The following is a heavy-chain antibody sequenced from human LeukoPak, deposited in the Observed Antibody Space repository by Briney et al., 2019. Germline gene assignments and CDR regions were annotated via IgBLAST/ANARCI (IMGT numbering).Heavy chain of an antibody. CDR2: IYYSGST. J-gene: IGHJ6*02. Sequence: PSETLSLTCTVSGGSISSYYWSWIRQPPGKGLEWIGYIYYSGSTNYNPFLKSRVTISVDTSKNQFSLKLSSVTAADTAVYYCARVVAATGIDSNDYYYGMDVWGQGTTVTVSS. CDR3: ARVVAATGIDSNDYYYGMDV. CDR1: GGSISSYY. D-gene: IGHD6-13*01. V-gene: IGHV4-59*01.